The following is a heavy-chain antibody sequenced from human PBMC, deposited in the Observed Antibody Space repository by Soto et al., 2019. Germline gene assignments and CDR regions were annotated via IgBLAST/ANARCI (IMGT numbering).Heavy chain of an antibody. J-gene: IGHJ4*02. CDR3: ASLTFSSSWIFDY. V-gene: IGHV3-74*01. CDR2: INSDGSTT. Sequence: GGSLRLSCGASGVTFSGYWMHWVRQTPGKGLVWVSRINSDGSTTNYADSVKGRFTISRDNAKNTLHLQMNSLRAEDTAVYYCASLTFSSSWIFDYWGQGTLVTVSS. CDR1: GVTFSGYW. D-gene: IGHD6-13*01.